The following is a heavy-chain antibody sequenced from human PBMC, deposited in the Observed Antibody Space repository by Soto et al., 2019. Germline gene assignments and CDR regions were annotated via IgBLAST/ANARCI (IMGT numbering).Heavy chain of an antibody. CDR1: GFTVSSNY. V-gene: IGHV3-53*02. CDR2: IYSGGST. D-gene: IGHD3-10*01. J-gene: IGHJ4*02. CDR3: ARDAYGSGSYADY. Sequence: EVQRVETGGGLIQPGGSLRLSCAASGFTVSSNYMSWVRQAPGKGLEWVSVIYSGGSTYYADSVKGRFTISRDNSKNTLYLQMNSLRAEDTAVYYCARDAYGSGSYADYWGQGTLVTVSS.